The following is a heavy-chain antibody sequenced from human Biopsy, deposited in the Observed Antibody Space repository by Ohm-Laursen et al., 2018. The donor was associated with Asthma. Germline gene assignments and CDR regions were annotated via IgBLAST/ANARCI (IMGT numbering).Heavy chain of an antibody. CDR3: ARTFHFWSPYHAEHYQL. CDR1: GFTFGDYW. CDR2: IKHDGSEK. J-gene: IGHJ1*01. Sequence: GSLRLSCTASGFTFGDYWMSWVRQAPGKGLEWVANIKHDGSEKNHVDSLKGRFTISRDNAKNSLYLQMNSLRAEDTAVYYCARTFHFWSPYHAEHYQLWGQGTLVTVSS. D-gene: IGHD3-3*01. V-gene: IGHV3-7*01.